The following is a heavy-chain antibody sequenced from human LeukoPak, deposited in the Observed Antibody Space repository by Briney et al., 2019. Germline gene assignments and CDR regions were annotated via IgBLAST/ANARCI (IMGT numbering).Heavy chain of an antibody. CDR1: GFSFSSHG. Sequence: GGSLRLSCAASGFSFSSHGMSWVRPAPGKGLEWVSGIIGGAGGTFYADSVKGRFTISRDDAKNSMYLQMNSLRAEDTAVYYCARATYCSSTSCYEDYYYYYMDVWGKGTTVTVSS. D-gene: IGHD2-2*01. V-gene: IGHV3-23*01. J-gene: IGHJ6*03. CDR2: IIGGAGGT. CDR3: ARATYCSSTSCYEDYYYYYMDV.